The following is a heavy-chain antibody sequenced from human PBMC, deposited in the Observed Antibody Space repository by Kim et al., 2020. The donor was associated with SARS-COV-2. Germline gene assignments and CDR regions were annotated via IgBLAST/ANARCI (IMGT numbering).Heavy chain of an antibody. Sequence: SVKVSCKTSGGTFSSYAISWVQQAPGQGLEWMGGIIPIFGTANYAQKFQGRVTITADESTSTAYMELSSLRSVDTAVYYCAREATRDGFIAVAGFDYWGQGTLVTVSS. CDR2: IIPIFGTA. V-gene: IGHV1-69*13. CDR3: AREATRDGFIAVAGFDY. J-gene: IGHJ4*02. CDR1: GGTFSSYA. D-gene: IGHD6-19*01.